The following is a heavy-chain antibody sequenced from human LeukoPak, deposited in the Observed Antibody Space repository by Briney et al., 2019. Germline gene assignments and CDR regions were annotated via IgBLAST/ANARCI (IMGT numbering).Heavy chain of an antibody. CDR1: GFTFSSYG. Sequence: GGSLRLSCAASGFTFSSYGMHWVRQAPGKGLEWVAVIWYDGGNKYYADSVKGRFTISRDNSKNTLYLQMNSLRAEDTAVYYCAKDTRCIAVAGNFDYWGQGTLVTVSS. J-gene: IGHJ4*02. V-gene: IGHV3-33*06. CDR3: AKDTRCIAVAGNFDY. D-gene: IGHD6-19*01. CDR2: IWYDGGNK.